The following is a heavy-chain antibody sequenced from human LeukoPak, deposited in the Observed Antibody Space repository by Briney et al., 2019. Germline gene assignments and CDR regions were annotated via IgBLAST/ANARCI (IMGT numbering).Heavy chain of an antibody. CDR3: ARGRSSEYYFDY. Sequence: ETLSLTCAVYGGSFSGYYWSWIRQPPGKGLEWIGEINHSGSTNYNPSLKSRVTISVDTSKNQFSLKLSSVTAADTAVYYCARGRSSEYYFDYWGQGTLVTVSS. D-gene: IGHD6-19*01. J-gene: IGHJ4*02. V-gene: IGHV4-34*01. CDR1: GGSFSGYY. CDR2: INHSGST.